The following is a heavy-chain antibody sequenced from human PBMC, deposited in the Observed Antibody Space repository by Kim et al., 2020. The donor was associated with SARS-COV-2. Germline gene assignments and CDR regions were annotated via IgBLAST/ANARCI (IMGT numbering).Heavy chain of an antibody. J-gene: IGHJ6*02. V-gene: IGHV4-61*02. D-gene: IGHD6-13*01. Sequence: SETLSLTCTVSGGSISSGSYYWSWIRQPAGKGLEWIGRIYTSGSTNYNPSLKSRVTISVDTSKNQFSLKLSSVTAADTAVYYCARDYSSSWYADYYYCMDVWGQGTTVTVSS. CDR1: GGSISSGSYY. CDR3: ARDYSSSWYADYYYCMDV. CDR2: IYTSGST.